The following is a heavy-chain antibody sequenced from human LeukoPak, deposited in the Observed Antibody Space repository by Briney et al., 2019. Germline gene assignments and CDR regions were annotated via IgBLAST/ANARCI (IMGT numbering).Heavy chain of an antibody. J-gene: IGHJ4*02. CDR3: ARVDRWELLRRRAVGRVREFDY. CDR1: GFTFSSYS. D-gene: IGHD1-26*01. CDR2: ISSSSSYI. Sequence: GGSLRLSCAASGFTFSSYSMNWVRQAPGKGLEWVSSISSSSSYIYYADSVKGRFTISRDNAKNSLYLQMNSLRAEDTAVYYCARVDRWELLRRRAVGRVREFDYWGQGTLVTVSS. V-gene: IGHV3-21*01.